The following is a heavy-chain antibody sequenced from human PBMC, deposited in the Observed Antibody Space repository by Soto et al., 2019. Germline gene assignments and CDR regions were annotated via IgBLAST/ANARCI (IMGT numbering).Heavy chain of an antibody. D-gene: IGHD3-9*01. V-gene: IGHV3-7*01. CDR3: ARDGHYDILTGLYYYYYYRMDV. CDR1: GFTFSSYW. Sequence: EVQLVESGGGLVQPGGSLRLSCAASGFTFSSYWMSWVRQAPGKGLEWVANIKQDGSEKYYVDSVKGRFTISRDNAKNSLYLQMNSLRAEDTAVYYCARDGHYDILTGLYYYYYYRMDVWGQGTTVTVSS. J-gene: IGHJ6*02. CDR2: IKQDGSEK.